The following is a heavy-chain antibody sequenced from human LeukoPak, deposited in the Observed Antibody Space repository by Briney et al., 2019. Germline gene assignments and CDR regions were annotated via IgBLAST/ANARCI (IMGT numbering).Heavy chain of an antibody. CDR3: AGDYFWSGYELGPVY. Sequence: SETLSLTCTVSGGSISNYYWSWIRQPPGKGLEWIGYIYHSGSTNNNPSLKSRVTISLDTSKNQFSLKLSSVTAADTAVYYCAGDYFWSGYELGPVYWAQGTLVTVSS. J-gene: IGHJ4*02. D-gene: IGHD3-3*01. CDR1: GGSISNYY. V-gene: IGHV4-59*01. CDR2: IYHSGST.